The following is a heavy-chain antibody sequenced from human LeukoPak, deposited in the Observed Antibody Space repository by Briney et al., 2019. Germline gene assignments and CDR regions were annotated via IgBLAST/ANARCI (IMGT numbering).Heavy chain of an antibody. CDR1: GYSFTSFG. J-gene: IGHJ4*02. D-gene: IGHD2-15*01. V-gene: IGHV1-18*01. CDR3: AREYCRGGSCYGPDY. CDR2: ISYNGNT. Sequence: EASVKVSCKASGYSFTSFGISWVRQDPGQGLVWMGWISYNGNTKYAQKLQGRVTMTTDTSTSTAYMELRSLRSDDAAVYYCAREYCRGGSCYGPDYWGQGTLVTVSS.